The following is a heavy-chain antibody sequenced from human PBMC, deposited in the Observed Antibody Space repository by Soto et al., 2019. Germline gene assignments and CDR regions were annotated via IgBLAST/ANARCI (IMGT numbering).Heavy chain of an antibody. Sequence: EVQLVESGGGLVQPGGSLRLSCAASGLIFSAYHMDWVRQAPGQGLEWVGRIRRKANSYTTEYAASVKGRFTISRDDSKNSLYLQMNSLKSEDTAVYYCAMLGGWSGGSSGMDVWGQGTTVTVSS. CDR2: IRRKANSYTT. CDR3: AMLGGWSGGSSGMDV. J-gene: IGHJ6*02. V-gene: IGHV3-72*01. D-gene: IGHD6-19*01. CDR1: GLIFSAYH.